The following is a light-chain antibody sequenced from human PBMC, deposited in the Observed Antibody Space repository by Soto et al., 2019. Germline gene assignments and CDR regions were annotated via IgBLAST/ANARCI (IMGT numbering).Light chain of an antibody. CDR1: QSISTY. V-gene: IGKV1-39*01. CDR3: QPGGTNPPWT. J-gene: IGKJ1*01. Sequence: DIQMTQSPSSLSASVGDRVTITCRASQSISTYLNWYQQEPGKAPKLLIYAASTLQSGVPSRFSGSGSGTDFTLTISSLQPEDFANYYCQPGGTNPPWTFGQGTKVDIK. CDR2: AAS.